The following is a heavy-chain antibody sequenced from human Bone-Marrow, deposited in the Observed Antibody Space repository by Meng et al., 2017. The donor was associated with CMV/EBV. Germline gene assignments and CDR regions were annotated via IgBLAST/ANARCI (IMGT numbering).Heavy chain of an antibody. V-gene: IGHV4-39*07. CDR1: GASISSSSHY. CDR3: ARILYDSSGYPDY. D-gene: IGHD3-22*01. J-gene: IGHJ4*02. CDR2: ISNSGST. Sequence: SETLSLTCAVSGASISSSSHYWAWIRQPPGRGLEWVACISNSGSTAYNPSLKSRVTISVDTSKNQFSLKLSSVTAADTAVYYCARILYDSSGYPDYWGQGTLVTVSS.